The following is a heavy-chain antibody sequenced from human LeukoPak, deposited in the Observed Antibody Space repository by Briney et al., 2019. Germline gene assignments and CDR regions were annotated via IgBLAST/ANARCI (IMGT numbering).Heavy chain of an antibody. CDR3: ARGMYSSSSFDP. CDR1: GFTFSRYW. J-gene: IGHJ5*02. V-gene: IGHV3-7*02. Sequence: GGSLRLSCAASGFTFSRYWMSWVRQAPGKGLEWVANIKQDGSEKYSVDSVKGRFTISRDNAKNTLYLQMNSLRAEDTAVCYCARGMYSSSSFDPWGQGTLVTVSS. D-gene: IGHD6-6*01. CDR2: IKQDGSEK.